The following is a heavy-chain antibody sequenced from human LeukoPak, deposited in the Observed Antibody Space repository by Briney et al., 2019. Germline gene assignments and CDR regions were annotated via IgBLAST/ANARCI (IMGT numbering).Heavy chain of an antibody. J-gene: IGHJ4*02. CDR2: ITYDGSNK. V-gene: IGHV3-30-3*01. CDR3: ARDSGYSSSCFDY. Sequence: RGFLRLSCAASGFTFSSYAMHWVRQAPGKGLEWVAVITYDGSNKYYADSVKGRFTNSRDNSKNTLYLQMNSLRAEDTAVYYCARDSGYSSSCFDYWGQGTLVTVSS. D-gene: IGHD6-13*01. CDR1: GFTFSSYA.